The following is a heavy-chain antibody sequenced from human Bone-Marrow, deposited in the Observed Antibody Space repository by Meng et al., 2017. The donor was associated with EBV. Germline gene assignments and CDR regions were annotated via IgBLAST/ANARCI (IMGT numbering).Heavy chain of an antibody. Sequence: HLERQESAPGVAQPSETLPLTCTVSGGASGRCSYYWGWIRQPPGKGLEWIGSIYYSGSTYYNPSLKSRVTISVDTSKNQFSLKLSSVTAADTAVYYCASQTTVSKGVYDYWGQGTLVTVSS. D-gene: IGHD4-17*01. CDR1: GGASGRCSYY. CDR3: ASQTTVSKGVYDY. V-gene: IGHV4-39*07. J-gene: IGHJ4*02. CDR2: IYYSGST.